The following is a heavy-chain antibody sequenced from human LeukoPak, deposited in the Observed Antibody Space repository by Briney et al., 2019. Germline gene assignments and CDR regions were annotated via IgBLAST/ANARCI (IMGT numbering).Heavy chain of an antibody. V-gene: IGHV4-39*01. J-gene: IGHJ4*02. CDR3: ARGDYYDSSGYVDY. Sequence: PSETLSLTCTVSGGSISSSSYYWGWIRQPQGKGLEWIGSIYYSGSTYYNPSLKSRVTISVDTSKNQFSLKLSSVTAADTAVYYCARGDYYDSSGYVDYWGQGTLVTVSS. D-gene: IGHD3-22*01. CDR2: IYYSGST. CDR1: GGSISSSSYY.